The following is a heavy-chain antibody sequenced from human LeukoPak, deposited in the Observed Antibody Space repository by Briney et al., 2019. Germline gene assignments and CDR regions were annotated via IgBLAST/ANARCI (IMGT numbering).Heavy chain of an antibody. J-gene: IGHJ4*02. Sequence: GGSLRLSCEASGFTFHDYAMHWVRQVPGKGLEWVSVINSDGDTTNYAHSVKGRFSVSRDNSKNSLYQQMDSLTTEDTALYYCVKDRQYGDYGGGDFFDYWGQGTLVTVSS. D-gene: IGHD4-17*01. CDR2: INSDGDTT. CDR3: VKDRQYGDYGGGDFFDY. CDR1: GFTFHDYA. V-gene: IGHV3-43D*03.